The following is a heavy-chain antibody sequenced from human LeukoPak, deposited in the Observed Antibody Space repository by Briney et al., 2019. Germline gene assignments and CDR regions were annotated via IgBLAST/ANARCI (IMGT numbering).Heavy chain of an antibody. Sequence: ASVKVSCKASGYTFTSYDINWVRQATGQGLEWMGWMNPNSGNTGYAQKFQGRVTITRNTSISTAYMELSSLRSEDTAVYYCARGGQQLVPYYYYYMDVWGKGTTVTVSS. CDR2: MNPNSGNT. J-gene: IGHJ6*03. D-gene: IGHD6-6*01. CDR1: GYTFTSYD. V-gene: IGHV1-8*03. CDR3: ARGGQQLVPYYYYYMDV.